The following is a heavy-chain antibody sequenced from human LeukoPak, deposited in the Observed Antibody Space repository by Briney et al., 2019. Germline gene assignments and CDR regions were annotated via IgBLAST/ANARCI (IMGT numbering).Heavy chain of an antibody. D-gene: IGHD3-10*01. J-gene: IGHJ4*02. CDR3: ARGSHRAWEVLLD. Sequence: SETLSLTCAVYGGSFNYYWGWLRQPPGKGLEWIGDINQSGITNYDPSLKSRVTISIDTSKNQLSLKVTSVTAADTAVYYCARGSHRAWEVLLDWGQGTLVTVSS. CDR1: GGSFNYY. CDR2: INQSGIT. V-gene: IGHV4-34*01.